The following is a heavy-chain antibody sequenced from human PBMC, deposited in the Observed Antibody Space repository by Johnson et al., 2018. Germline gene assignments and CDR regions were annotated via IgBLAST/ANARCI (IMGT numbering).Heavy chain of an antibody. CDR3: ARGMVPPSGSYYERRPGDAFDI. Sequence: QVQLQESGGGVVQPGRSLRLSCAASGFTFSSYGMHWVRQAPGKGLEWVAVISYDGSNKYYADSVKGRFTIPSDNSKNTLYRQMNSLRAEDTTVYYCARGMVPPSGSYYERRPGDAFDIWGQGTMVTVSS. V-gene: IGHV3-30*03. J-gene: IGHJ3*02. D-gene: IGHD1-26*01. CDR1: GFTFSSYG. CDR2: ISYDGSNK.